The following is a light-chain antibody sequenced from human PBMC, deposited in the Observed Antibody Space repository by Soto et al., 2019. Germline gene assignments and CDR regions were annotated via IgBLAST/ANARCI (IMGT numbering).Light chain of an antibody. Sequence: EIVLTQSPATLSLSPGERATLSCRTSQSVSTSLAWYQQKPGQPPRLLLYDSSNRATGIPARFSGSGSGTDFTLTISSLEPEDFAVYYCQQRSELVTCGGGTKVDIK. CDR3: QQRSELVT. V-gene: IGKV3-11*01. CDR1: QSVSTS. J-gene: IGKJ4*01. CDR2: DSS.